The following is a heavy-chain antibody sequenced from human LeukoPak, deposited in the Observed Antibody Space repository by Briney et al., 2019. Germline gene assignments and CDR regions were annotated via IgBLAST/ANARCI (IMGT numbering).Heavy chain of an antibody. CDR2: ISSSSSSI. V-gene: IGHV3-21*01. CDR1: GFTFSSYA. CDR3: ARDLTDYGTNWRYYFDY. J-gene: IGHJ4*02. D-gene: IGHD4-23*01. Sequence: PGGSLRLSCAASGFTFSSYAMNWVRQAPGKGLEWVSSISSSSSSIYYADSVKGRFTISRDNVKNSLYLQMNTLRAEDTAVYYCARDLTDYGTNWRYYFDYWGQGTLVTVSS.